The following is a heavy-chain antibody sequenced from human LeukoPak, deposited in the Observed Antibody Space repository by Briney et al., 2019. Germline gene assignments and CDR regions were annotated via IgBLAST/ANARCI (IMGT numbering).Heavy chain of an antibody. CDR2: IRSDGSNK. Sequence: GGSLRLSCAASGFTFSSYGMHWVRQAPGKGLEWVAFIRSDGSNKYYADSVKGRFTISRDNSKNTLYLQMNSLRAEDTAVYYCAKDMRVTMIVVAQMGFDYWGQGTLVTVSS. CDR1: GFTFSSYG. J-gene: IGHJ4*02. D-gene: IGHD3-22*01. CDR3: AKDMRVTMIVVAQMGFDY. V-gene: IGHV3-30*02.